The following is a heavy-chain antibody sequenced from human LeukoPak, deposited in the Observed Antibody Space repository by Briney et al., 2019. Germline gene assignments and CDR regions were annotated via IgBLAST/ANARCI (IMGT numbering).Heavy chain of an antibody. CDR3: AGDTPPGGDYYFDY. D-gene: IGHD3-16*01. V-gene: IGHV3-33*01. CDR1: GFSSSTYG. CDR2: IWNAGTNT. J-gene: IGHJ4*02. Sequence: GGSLRLSCAASGFSSSTYGMHWVRQAPGKGLEWVALIWNAGTNTYYADSVKGRFTISRDNSKNTLYLQMNSLRAEDTAVYYCAGDTPPGGDYYFDYWGQGTLVIVSS.